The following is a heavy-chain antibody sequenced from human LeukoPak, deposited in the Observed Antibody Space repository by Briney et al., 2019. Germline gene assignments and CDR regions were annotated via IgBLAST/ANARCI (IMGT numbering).Heavy chain of an antibody. J-gene: IGHJ4*02. D-gene: IGHD3-22*01. CDR1: GGSIISREHY. CDR2: VYYSGNT. CDR3: ARDRYYYDSSARYFDY. V-gene: IGHV4-39*07. Sequence: SETLSLTCAVCGGSIISREHYWGWIRQPPGKGLEWIGSVYYSGNTYYNPSLKSRVTMSVDTSKNQFSLKLSSVTAADTAVYYCARDRYYYDSSARYFDYWGQGTLVTVSS.